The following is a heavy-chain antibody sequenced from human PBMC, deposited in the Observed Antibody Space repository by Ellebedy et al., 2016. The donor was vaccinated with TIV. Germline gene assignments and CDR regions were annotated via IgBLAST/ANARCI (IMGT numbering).Heavy chain of an antibody. CDR2: IKQDGSEK. J-gene: IGHJ2*01. CDR1: GFTFSSYA. CDR3: ARGKLGIGGWYFDL. V-gene: IGHV3-7*01. Sequence: GESLKISXAASGFTFSSYAMHWVRQAPGKGLEWVANIKQDGSEKYYVDSVKGRFTISRDNAKNSLYLQMNSLRAEDTAVYYCARGKLGIGGWYFDLWGRGTLVTVSS. D-gene: IGHD7-27*01.